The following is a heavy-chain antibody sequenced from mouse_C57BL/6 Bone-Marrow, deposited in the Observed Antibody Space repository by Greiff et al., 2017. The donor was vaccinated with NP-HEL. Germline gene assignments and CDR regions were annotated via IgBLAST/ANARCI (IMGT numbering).Heavy chain of an antibody. CDR2: IDPNSGGT. Sequence: QVQLQQSGPELVKPGASVKLSCKASGYTFTSYDINWVKQRPGQGLEWIGWIDPNSGGTKYNEKFKSKATLTVDKPSSTAYMQLSSLTSEDSAVYYCAKGLYFDYWGQGTTLTVSS. V-gene: IGHV1-85*01. CDR1: GYTFTSYD. CDR3: AKGLYFDY. J-gene: IGHJ2*01.